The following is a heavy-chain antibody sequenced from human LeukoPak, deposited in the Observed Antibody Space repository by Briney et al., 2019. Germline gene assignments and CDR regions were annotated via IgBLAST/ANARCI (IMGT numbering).Heavy chain of an antibody. Sequence: ASVKVSCKTSGYTFTTNPINWLRQAPGQGLEWMGWINTNTGNPTYAQDFIGRFVFSLDTSVSTAYLQISGLKAEDTAVYYCANQYFDFWGQGTLVTVSS. CDR3: ANQYFDF. CDR1: GYTFTTNP. D-gene: IGHD1-14*01. CDR2: INTNTGNP. J-gene: IGHJ4*02. V-gene: IGHV7-4-1*02.